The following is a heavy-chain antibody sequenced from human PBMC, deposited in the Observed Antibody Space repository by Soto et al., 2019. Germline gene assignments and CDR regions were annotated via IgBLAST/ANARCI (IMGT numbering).Heavy chain of an antibody. CDR1: GYTFTSYG. CDR2: ISAYNGNT. J-gene: IGHJ4*02. V-gene: IGHV1-18*01. D-gene: IGHD6-13*01. Sequence: QVKLVQSGAEVKKPGASVKVSCKASGYTFTSYGITWVRQAPGQGLEWMGWISAYNGNTNYAQMLQGRVTMTTDTSTSTAYMEVRSLRSDDTAVYYSATDQRYSSSWARFDYWGQGTLLTVSS. CDR3: ATDQRYSSSWARFDY.